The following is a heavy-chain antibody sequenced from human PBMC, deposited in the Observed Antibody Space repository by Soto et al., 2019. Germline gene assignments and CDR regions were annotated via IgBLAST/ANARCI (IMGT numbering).Heavy chain of an antibody. J-gene: IGHJ6*04. CDR1: GFTFSSYW. V-gene: IGHV3-7*01. D-gene: IGHD3-10*01. Sequence: GGSLRLSCAASGFTFSSYWMSWVRQAPGKGLEWVANIKQDGSEKYYVDSVKGRFTISRDNAKNSLYLQMNSLRAEDTAVYYCARTRITMVRGVIISCLDVWGKGTTVTVSS. CDR3: ARTRITMVRGVIISCLDV. CDR2: IKQDGSEK.